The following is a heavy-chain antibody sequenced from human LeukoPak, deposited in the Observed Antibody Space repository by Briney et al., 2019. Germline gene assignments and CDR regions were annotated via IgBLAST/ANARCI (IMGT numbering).Heavy chain of an antibody. CDR1: GFTFSSYS. J-gene: IGHJ6*03. Sequence: GGSLRLSRAASGFTFSSYSMNWLRQAPGRGLEWVSYISSSSSTIYYAHSVKGRFTLSRDNAKNSLYLQMNSLRAEDTAVYYCARDGIAVAGSALGYYYYYMYVWGKGTTVTVSS. CDR3: ARDGIAVAGSALGYYYYYMYV. CDR2: ISSSSSTI. V-gene: IGHV3-48*01. D-gene: IGHD6-19*01.